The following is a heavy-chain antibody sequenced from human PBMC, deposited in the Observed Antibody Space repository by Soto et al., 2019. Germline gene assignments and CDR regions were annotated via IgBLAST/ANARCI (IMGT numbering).Heavy chain of an antibody. CDR2: IYYSGST. Sequence: QLQLQESGPGLVKPSETLSLTCTVSGGSISSSSYYWGWIRQPPGKGLEWIGSIYYSGSTYYNPSLKSRVTISVDTSKNQFSLKLSSVTAADTAVYYCARLGYYDFWSGYYQFDYWGQGTLVTVSS. CDR3: ARLGYYDFWSGYYQFDY. D-gene: IGHD3-3*01. CDR1: GGSISSSSYY. J-gene: IGHJ4*02. V-gene: IGHV4-39*01.